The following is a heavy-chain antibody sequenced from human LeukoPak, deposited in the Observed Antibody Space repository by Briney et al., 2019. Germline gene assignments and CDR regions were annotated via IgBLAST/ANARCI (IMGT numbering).Heavy chain of an antibody. CDR1: GGSISSYY. V-gene: IGHV3-23*01. Sequence: ETLSLTCTVSGGSISSYYWSWIRQPPGKGLEWVSAISGSGGSTYYADSVKGRFTISRDNSKNTLYLQMNSLRAEDTAVYYCAKDILTGYLGYYYYMDVWGKGTTVTISS. CDR2: ISGSGGST. J-gene: IGHJ6*03. CDR3: AKDILTGYLGYYYYMDV. D-gene: IGHD3-9*01.